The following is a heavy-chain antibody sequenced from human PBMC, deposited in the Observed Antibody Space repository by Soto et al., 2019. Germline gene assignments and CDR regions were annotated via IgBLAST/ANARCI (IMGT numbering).Heavy chain of an antibody. Sequence: EVQLLESGGGLVQPGGSLRLSCVASGFTFKNYDMRWVRQAPGKGLEWVSGISGSGAITYYADSVRGRFTISRDNSKYTLYLQLNSLRAEDTAIYYCSKDRQYRSYYESAGHYNNWGQGTLVTVSS. CDR3: SKDRQYRSYYESAGHYNN. V-gene: IGHV3-23*01. J-gene: IGHJ4*02. D-gene: IGHD3-9*01. CDR2: ISGSGAIT. CDR1: GFTFKNYD.